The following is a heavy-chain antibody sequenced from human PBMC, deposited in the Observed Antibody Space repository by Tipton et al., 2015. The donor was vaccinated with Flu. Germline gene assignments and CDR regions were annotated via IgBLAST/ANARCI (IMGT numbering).Heavy chain of an antibody. J-gene: IGHJ6*02. V-gene: IGHV1-2*02. CDR1: GYTFTGYY. CDR3: ARVRVRPDPYYYGMDV. CDR2: INPNSGGT. D-gene: IGHD4/OR15-4a*01. Sequence: QVQLVQSGAEVKKPGASVKVSCKASGYTFTGYYMHWVRQAPGEELEWMGWINPNSGGTNYAQKFQGRVTMTRDTSISTAYMELSRLRSDDTAVYYCARVRVRPDPYYYGMDVWGQGTTVTVSS.